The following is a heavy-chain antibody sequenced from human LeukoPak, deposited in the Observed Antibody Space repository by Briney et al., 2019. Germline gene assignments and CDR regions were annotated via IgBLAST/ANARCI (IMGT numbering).Heavy chain of an antibody. CDR2: VSSDGSID. D-gene: IGHD1-7*01. CDR1: GFTFSSYG. CDR3: AREGMGTTFSAWFDP. V-gene: IGHV3-30*03. Sequence: TGGSLRLSCAASGFTFSSYGMHWVRQAPGKGLEWVAVVSSDGSIDYYADSVRGRFTVSRDNSKNTMFLQFNTLRPGDTAVYYCAREGMGTTFSAWFDPWGQGTLVTVSS. J-gene: IGHJ5*02.